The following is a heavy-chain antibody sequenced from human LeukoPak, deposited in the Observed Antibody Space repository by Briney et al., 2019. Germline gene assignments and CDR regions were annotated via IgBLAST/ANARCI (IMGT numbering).Heavy chain of an antibody. V-gene: IGHV3-23*01. CDR3: AKDPDGYSSGWYRGDFDY. CDR1: GLTFSSNV. D-gene: IGHD6-19*01. J-gene: IGHJ4*02. Sequence: GGSLRLSCAASGLTFSSNVMTWVRQAPGKRLEWVSLISGTGGTTYYADSVKGRFTISRDNSKNTLYLQMNSLRAEDTAVYYCAKDPDGYSSGWYRGDFDYWGQGTLVTVSS. CDR2: ISGTGGTT.